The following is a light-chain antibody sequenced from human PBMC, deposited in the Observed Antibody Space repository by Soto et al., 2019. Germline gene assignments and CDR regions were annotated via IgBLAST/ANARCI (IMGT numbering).Light chain of an antibody. CDR3: SSYTSSSTLWV. V-gene: IGLV2-14*01. CDR2: DVS. J-gene: IGLJ3*02. CDR1: SSDVGHYNY. Sequence: QSALTQPASVSGSPGQSITISCTGTSSDVGHYNYVSWYQQHPGKAPKLMIYDVSNRPSGVSNRFSGSKSGNTASLIISGLQAEDEADYYCSSYTSSSTLWVFGGGTQLTVL.